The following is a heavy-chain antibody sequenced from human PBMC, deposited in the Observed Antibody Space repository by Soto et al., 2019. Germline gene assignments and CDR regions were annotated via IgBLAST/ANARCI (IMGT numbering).Heavy chain of an antibody. CDR3: TIGSWSGEVFDI. CDR1: GGTFSTYS. D-gene: IGHD2-21*01. Sequence: QVQLVQSGAEVKKPGSSVKVSCKDSGGTFSTYSMFWVRQAPGQGLEWMGRIIPMLGIRNYAQRFQDRVTITADTSTATAHMELSSLRSEDTALYYCTIGSWSGEVFDIWCQGTMVTVSS. J-gene: IGHJ3*02. V-gene: IGHV1-69*02. CDR2: IIPMLGIR.